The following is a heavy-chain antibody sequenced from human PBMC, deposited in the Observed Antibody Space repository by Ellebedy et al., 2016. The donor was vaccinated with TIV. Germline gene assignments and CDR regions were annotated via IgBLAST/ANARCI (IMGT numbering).Heavy chain of an antibody. V-gene: IGHV1-3*04. CDR3: ARHQPGATKASDY. J-gene: IGHJ4*02. D-gene: IGHD1-26*01. CDR1: GYTFSISA. CDR2: INTGNGNT. Sequence: ASVKVSXKASGYTFSISALHWVRQAPGQGLEWMGWINTGNGNTRYSPNFKGRVTFTSDTSARTAYMELSSLRSGDTAIYYCARHQPGATKASDYWGQGTLVTVSS.